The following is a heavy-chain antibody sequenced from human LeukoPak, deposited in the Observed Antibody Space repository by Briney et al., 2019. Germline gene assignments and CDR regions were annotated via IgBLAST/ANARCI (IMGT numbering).Heavy chain of an antibody. V-gene: IGHV1-2*06. Sequence: GAAVKVSCKASGYTFTCYYMHWVGQAPGQGREWMGRINPNSGGTNYAQKFQGRVTMTRDTSISTAYMQLSRLRSDDTAVSSCAVESDTVITLNWFDPWGQGTLVPVSS. J-gene: IGHJ5*02. CDR1: GYTFTCYY. D-gene: IGHD4-17*01. CDR3: AVESDTVITLNWFDP. CDR2: INPNSGGT.